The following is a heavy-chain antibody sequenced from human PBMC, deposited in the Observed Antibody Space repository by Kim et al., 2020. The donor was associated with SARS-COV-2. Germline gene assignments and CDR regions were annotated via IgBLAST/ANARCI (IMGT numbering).Heavy chain of an antibody. D-gene: IGHD3-10*01. CDR2: IYHSGST. CDR1: GYSISSGYY. Sequence: SETLSLTCTVSGYSISSGYYWGWIRQPPGKGLEWIGSIYHSGSTYYNPSLKSRVTISVDTSKNQFSLKLSSVTAADTAVYYCARIIWGEAFDIWGQGTMVTVSS. J-gene: IGHJ3*02. CDR3: ARIIWGEAFDI. V-gene: IGHV4-38-2*02.